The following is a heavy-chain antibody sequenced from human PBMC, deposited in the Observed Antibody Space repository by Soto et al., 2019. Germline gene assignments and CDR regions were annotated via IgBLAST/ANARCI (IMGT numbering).Heavy chain of an antibody. Sequence: ASVKVSCKASGGTFSSYAISWVRQAPGQGLEWMGGIIPIFGTANYAQKFQGRVTITADESTSTAYMELSSLRSEDTAVYYCARERYSSGWSTPYYFDYWGQGTLVTVSS. J-gene: IGHJ4*02. CDR2: IIPIFGTA. CDR1: GGTFSSYA. V-gene: IGHV1-69*13. D-gene: IGHD6-19*01. CDR3: ARERYSSGWSTPYYFDY.